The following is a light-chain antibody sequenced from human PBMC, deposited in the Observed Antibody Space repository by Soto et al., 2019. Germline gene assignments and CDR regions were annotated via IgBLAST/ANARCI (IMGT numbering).Light chain of an antibody. CDR2: GAS. V-gene: IGKV3-20*01. J-gene: IGKJ5*01. Sequence: EIMMTQSPVPPSVSPGERATLSCRASQSVNSNLAWYQQKPGQAPRLLIYGASTRATGIPASFIGNGSGTECTLTASRLEPDDFALYYCQHYGASPITLGQGTRLEIK. CDR3: QHYGASPIT. CDR1: QSVNSN.